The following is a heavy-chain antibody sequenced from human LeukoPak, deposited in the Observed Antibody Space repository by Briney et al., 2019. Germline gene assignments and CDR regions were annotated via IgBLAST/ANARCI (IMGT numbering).Heavy chain of an antibody. Sequence: PSETLSLTCTVSGGSISSSSYYWSWIRQHPGKGLEWIGYIYYSGSTYYNPSLKSRVTISVDTSKNQFSLKLSSVTAADTAVYYCAKSGSYSLYYYYMDVWGKGTTVTVSS. V-gene: IGHV4-31*03. CDR3: AKSGSYSLYYYYMDV. D-gene: IGHD1-26*01. CDR1: GGSISSSSYY. CDR2: IYYSGST. J-gene: IGHJ6*03.